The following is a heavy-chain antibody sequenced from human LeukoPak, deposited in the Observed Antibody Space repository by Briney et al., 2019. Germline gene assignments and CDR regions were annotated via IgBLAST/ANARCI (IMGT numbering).Heavy chain of an antibody. CDR2: IKSKTDGGTT. CDR3: AKDRGGSYFGSLGYYYGMGV. V-gene: IGHV3-15*01. CDR1: GLTFTNAW. J-gene: IGHJ6*02. D-gene: IGHD1-26*01. Sequence: NTGGSLRLSCAASGLTFTNAWMSWVRQAPGKGLEWVGRIKSKTDGGTTDYAAPVKGRFTISRDNSKNTLYLQMNSLRAEDTAVYYCAKDRGGSYFGSLGYYYGMGVWGQGTTVTVSS.